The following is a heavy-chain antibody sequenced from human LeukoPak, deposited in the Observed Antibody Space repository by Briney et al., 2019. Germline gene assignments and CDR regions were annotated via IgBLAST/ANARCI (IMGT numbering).Heavy chain of an antibody. CDR1: GFTFSSYA. CDR2: ISGSGGTT. CDR3: AKEGGSGWYYFDC. J-gene: IGHJ4*02. Sequence: GGSLRLSCAASGFTFSSYATSWVRQAPGKGLEWVSAISGSGGTTYFADSVKGRFTISRDNSKNTLYLQMNSLRAEDTAVYFCAKEGGSGWYYFDCWGQGTLVTVSS. D-gene: IGHD6-19*01. V-gene: IGHV3-23*01.